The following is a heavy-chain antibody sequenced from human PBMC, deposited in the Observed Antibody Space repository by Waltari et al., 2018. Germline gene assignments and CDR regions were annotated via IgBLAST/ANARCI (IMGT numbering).Heavy chain of an antibody. V-gene: IGHV4-39*01. CDR3: GRIAFGDEGGYFQH. J-gene: IGHJ1*01. CDR1: GGSITTNPN. CDR2: MQYRGST. D-gene: IGHD4-17*01. Sequence: QLQLQESGPGLVKPSGTLSLTCPVSGGSITTNPNWGWIRQPPGKGLEWMGNMQYRGSTFYNPSLKSRVMIFLDTSKNQYSLRLSSMGAADTAVYFCGRIAFGDEGGYFQHWGQGTLVTVSS.